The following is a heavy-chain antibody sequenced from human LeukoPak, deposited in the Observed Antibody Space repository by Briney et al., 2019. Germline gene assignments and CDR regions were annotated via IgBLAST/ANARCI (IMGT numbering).Heavy chain of an antibody. D-gene: IGHD3-3*01. CDR3: ARGITIFGVVILGHYYYYGMDV. CDR1: GYTFTGYY. CDR2: INPNSGGT. Sequence: GASVKVSCKASGYTFTGYYMHWVRQAPGQGLEWTGWINPNSGGTNYAQKFQGRVTMTRDTSISTAYMELSRLRSDDTAVYYCARGITIFGVVILGHYYYYGMDVWGQGTTVTVPS. V-gene: IGHV1-2*02. J-gene: IGHJ6*02.